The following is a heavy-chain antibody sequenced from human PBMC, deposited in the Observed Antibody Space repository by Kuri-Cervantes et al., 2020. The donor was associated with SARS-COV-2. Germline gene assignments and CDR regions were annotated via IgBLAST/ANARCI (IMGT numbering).Heavy chain of an antibody. D-gene: IGHD2-21*02. J-gene: IGHJ3*02. CDR1: GYTFTSYD. Sequence: SVKVPCKASGYTFTSYDISWFRQAPGQGLEWMGWISTFNANTNYAQKFQGRVTLTRITSISTAYMELSSLRFEDAAVYYCARDSGDWDPDGFDIWGQGTMVTVSS. CDR3: ARDSGDWDPDGFDI. V-gene: IGHV1-8*02. CDR2: ISTFNANT.